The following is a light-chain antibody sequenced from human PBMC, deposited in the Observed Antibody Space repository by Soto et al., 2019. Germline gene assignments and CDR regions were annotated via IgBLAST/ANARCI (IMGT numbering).Light chain of an antibody. Sequence: QSVLRHPRSACCSPGQSVAIACTGTSSDVGGYNYVSWYQQHPGKAPKLMIYEVNKRPSGVPDRFSGSKSGNTASLTVSGLQADHEAHYYCSSYAGSTNVFGTGTNVTVL. CDR3: SSYAGSTNV. V-gene: IGLV2-8*01. CDR2: EVN. J-gene: IGLJ1*01. CDR1: SSDVGGYNY.